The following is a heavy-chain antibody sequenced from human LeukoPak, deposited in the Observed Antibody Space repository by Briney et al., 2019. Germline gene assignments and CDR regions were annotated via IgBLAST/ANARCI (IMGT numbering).Heavy chain of an antibody. V-gene: IGHV1-18*01. D-gene: IGHD3-22*01. J-gene: IGHJ3*02. CDR3: ASLKNYYDSSGYLVTDAFDI. Sequence: ASVKVSCKASGYTFTSYGISWVRQAPGQGLEWMGWISAYNGNTNYAQKLQGRVTMTTDTSTSTAYMELRSLRPDDTAVYYCASLKNYYDSSGYLVTDAFDIWGQGTMVTVSS. CDR2: ISAYNGNT. CDR1: GYTFTSYG.